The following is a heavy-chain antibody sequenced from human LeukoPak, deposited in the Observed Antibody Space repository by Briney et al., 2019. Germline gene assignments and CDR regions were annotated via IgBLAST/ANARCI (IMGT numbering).Heavy chain of an antibody. CDR3: ARGYSYGFWGPLWNY. V-gene: IGHV1-69*04. Sequence: SVKVSCKASGGTFSSYAISWVRQAPGQGLEWMGRIIPILGIANYAQKFQGRVTITADKSTSTAYMELSSLRSEDTAVCYCARGYSYGFWGPLWNYWGQGTLVTVSS. CDR1: GGTFSSYA. D-gene: IGHD5-18*01. CDR2: IIPILGIA. J-gene: IGHJ4*02.